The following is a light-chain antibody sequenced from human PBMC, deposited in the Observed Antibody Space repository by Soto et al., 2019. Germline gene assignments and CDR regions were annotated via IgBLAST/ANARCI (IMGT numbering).Light chain of an antibody. Sequence: DIQMTQSPSSLSASGGDRVTISCRASQTISTSLNWYQQKPGTAPRLLIYRASSVKSGVPPRFSGSGSGRDFTLTISSLRPEDIATYFCQQSYNSPPWTFGQGTKVEVK. V-gene: IGKV1-39*01. CDR2: RAS. CDR3: QQSYNSPPWT. CDR1: QTISTS. J-gene: IGKJ1*01.